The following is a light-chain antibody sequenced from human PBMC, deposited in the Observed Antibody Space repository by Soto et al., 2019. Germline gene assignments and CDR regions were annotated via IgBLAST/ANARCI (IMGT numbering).Light chain of an antibody. CDR1: QDIGSD. Sequence: AIQMTQSPSSLSASVGDRVTSTCRASQDIGSDLGWYQQKPGKAPKLLIYAASNLQSGVPSRFSGGGSGTDFTLIISGLQPEDFATYYCLQDYNYPLTFGGGTKVDIK. V-gene: IGKV1-6*01. CDR3: LQDYNYPLT. CDR2: AAS. J-gene: IGKJ4*01.